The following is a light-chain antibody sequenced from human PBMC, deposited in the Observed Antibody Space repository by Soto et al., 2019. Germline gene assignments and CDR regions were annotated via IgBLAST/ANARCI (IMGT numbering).Light chain of an antibody. CDR2: DVI. J-gene: IGLJ1*01. CDR3: CSYVGSYSYV. Sequence: QSVLTQPPSASGSPGQSVTISCTGTSSDIGGYNSVSWYQQHPGKAPRLMIYDVIKRPSGVPDRFSGSKSGNTASLTISGLLAEDEADYYCCSYVGSYSYVFGTGTKLTVL. V-gene: IGLV2-11*01. CDR1: SSDIGGYNS.